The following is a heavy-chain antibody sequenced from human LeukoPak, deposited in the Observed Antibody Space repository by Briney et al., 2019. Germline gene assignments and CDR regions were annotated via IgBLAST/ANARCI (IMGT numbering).Heavy chain of an antibody. CDR2: IYQSGIT. V-gene: IGHV4-38-2*02. CDR3: ARTRRDGYNVSFDY. CDR1: GYSISSGYY. J-gene: IGHJ4*02. Sequence: SETLSLTCTVSGYSISSGYYWGWIRPPPGKGLEWIGTIYQSGITYYKPSLKSRVTISVDTSKNQFSLKLSSVTAADTAVYYCARTRRDGYNVSFDYWDQGTLVTVSS. D-gene: IGHD5-24*01.